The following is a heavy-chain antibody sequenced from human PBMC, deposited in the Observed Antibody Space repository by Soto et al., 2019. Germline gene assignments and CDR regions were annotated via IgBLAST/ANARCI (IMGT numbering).Heavy chain of an antibody. CDR1: GASVRSYH. CDR3: AKDRSTMRWFDP. V-gene: IGHV4-4*07. D-gene: IGHD1-1*01. CDR2: VQMSGTT. Sequence: AEALSLTCAVSGASVRSYHWSWIRQAAGKGLEWIGRVQMSGTTNYNPSLKTRVTMSLDTSKNEVSLRMTSVTAADTAVYFCAKDRSTMRWFDPWGQGILVTVS. J-gene: IGHJ5*02.